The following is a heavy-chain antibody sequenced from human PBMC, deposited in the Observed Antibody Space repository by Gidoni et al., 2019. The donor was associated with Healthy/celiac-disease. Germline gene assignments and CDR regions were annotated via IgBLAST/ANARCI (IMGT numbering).Heavy chain of an antibody. Sequence: QVQLQQWGAGLLKPSETLSLTCAVYGGSFSGYYWSWIRQPPGKGLEWIGEINHSGSTNYNPSLQSRVTISVDTSKNQFSLKLSSVTAADTAVYYCARALRARARAFDIWGQGTMVTVSS. CDR3: ARALRARARAFDI. J-gene: IGHJ3*02. CDR1: GGSFSGYY. D-gene: IGHD6-6*01. V-gene: IGHV4-34*01. CDR2: INHSGST.